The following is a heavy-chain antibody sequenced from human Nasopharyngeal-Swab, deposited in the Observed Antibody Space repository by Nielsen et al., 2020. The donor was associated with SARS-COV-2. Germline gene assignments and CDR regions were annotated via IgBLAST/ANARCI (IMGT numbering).Heavy chain of an antibody. CDR3: ARGRRERAPRYYYYGMDV. J-gene: IGHJ6*02. V-gene: IGHV4-34*01. CDR2: INPSGST. D-gene: IGHD1-1*01. CDR1: GGAFSGFY. Sequence: SQTLSLTCAVYGGAFSGFYWSWIRQSPGGGLEWIGEINPSGSTDYNPSLKSRVSMSVDTSKNQVFLNLRSVTAADTALYYCARGRRERAPRYYYYGMDVWGQGTTVTVS.